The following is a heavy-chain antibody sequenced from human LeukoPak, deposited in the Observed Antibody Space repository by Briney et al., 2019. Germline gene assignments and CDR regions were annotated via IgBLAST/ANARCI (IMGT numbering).Heavy chain of an antibody. CDR2: INPNSGGT. J-gene: IGHJ4*02. Sequence: GASVKVSCKASGYTFTGYYMHWVRQAPGQGLEWMGWINPNSGGTNYAQKFQGGVTMTRDTSISTAYMELSRLRSDDTAVYYCARVTKRITIFGVVPYYFDYWGQGTLVTVSS. D-gene: IGHD3-3*01. V-gene: IGHV1-2*02. CDR1: GYTFTGYY. CDR3: ARVTKRITIFGVVPYYFDY.